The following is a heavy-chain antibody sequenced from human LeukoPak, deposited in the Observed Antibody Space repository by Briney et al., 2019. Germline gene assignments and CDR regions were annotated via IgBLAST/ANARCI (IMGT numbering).Heavy chain of an antibody. CDR1: GFTFSIYA. CDR2: IIGNGRTI. CDR3: AKDLTPDGLYELDF. V-gene: IGHV3-23*01. D-gene: IGHD5/OR15-5a*01. J-gene: IGHJ4*02. Sequence: GGSLRLSCAASGFTFSIYAMNWVRQAPGKGLEWVSLIIGNGRTIDYADSVKGQFTISRDNSKNTLYLQMNSLRPEDTAVYYCAKDLTPDGLYELDFWGQGTQVTVSS.